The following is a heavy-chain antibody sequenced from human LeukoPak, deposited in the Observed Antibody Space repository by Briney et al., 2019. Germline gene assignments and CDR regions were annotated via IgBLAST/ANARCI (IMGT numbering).Heavy chain of an antibody. D-gene: IGHD4-23*01. CDR1: GFTFDDYA. V-gene: IGHV3-9*01. CDR2: ISWNSGSI. Sequence: GGSLRLSCAASGFTFDDYAMHWVRHAPGKGLEWVSGISWNSGSINYADSVKGRFTISRDNAKNTLYLQMNSLGVEDTAVYSCASDFGGHDDFWGQGILVTVSS. CDR3: ASDFGGHDDF. J-gene: IGHJ4*02.